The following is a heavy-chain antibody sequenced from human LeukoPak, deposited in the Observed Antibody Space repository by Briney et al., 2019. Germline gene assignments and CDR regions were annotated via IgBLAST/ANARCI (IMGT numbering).Heavy chain of an antibody. J-gene: IGHJ4*02. D-gene: IGHD3-16*02. V-gene: IGHV3-23*01. CDR2: ISDTYGTT. CDR1: GFTFTNYA. Sequence: PGGSLSLSCAASGFTFTNYAMTWVRQAPGKGLEWVSSISDTYGTTYYTDSVKGRCTISRDNSKNTVYLQLNNLRAEDTAIYFCVRHDSFIPFWGQGTLVTVSS. CDR3: VRHDSFIPF.